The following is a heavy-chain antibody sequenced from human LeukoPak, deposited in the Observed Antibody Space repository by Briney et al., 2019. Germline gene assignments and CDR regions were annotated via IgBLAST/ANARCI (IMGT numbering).Heavy chain of an antibody. J-gene: IGHJ3*02. CDR2: IGTSSSAI. V-gene: IGHV3-48*01. D-gene: IGHD5-12*01. Sequence: GGSLRLSCAASGFPFSSYSMNWVCQAPGKGLEWVSYIGTSSSAIYYADSAKGRFTISRDNAKNSLYLQMNSLRAEDTAVYYCARDKGYAFDIWGQGTLVTVSS. CDR3: ARDKGYAFDI. CDR1: GFPFSSYS.